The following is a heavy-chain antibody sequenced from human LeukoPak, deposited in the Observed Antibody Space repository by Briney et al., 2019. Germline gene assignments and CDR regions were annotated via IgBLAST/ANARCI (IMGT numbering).Heavy chain of an antibody. CDR1: GFTFSSYG. D-gene: IGHD6-19*01. Sequence: GRSLRLSRAPAGFTFSSYGMHWVRQAPAKGQERVAFIRVDGGNKYYADSVKGLFTISRDNSKNTLYLQMNSLRAEDTAVDYCAKDPRAYSSGWYWSDYWGQGTLVTVSS. J-gene: IGHJ4*02. V-gene: IGHV3-30*02. CDR2: IRVDGGNK. CDR3: AKDPRAYSSGWYWSDY.